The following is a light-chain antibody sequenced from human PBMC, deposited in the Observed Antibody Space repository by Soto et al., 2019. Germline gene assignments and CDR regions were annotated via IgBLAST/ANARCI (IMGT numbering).Light chain of an antibody. CDR2: GAS. Sequence: EIVLTQSPGTLSLSPGERATLSCRSSQTFSSSYLAWYQQKPGQAPRLLVYGASSRPTGIPDRFSGSESGTDCTLTIRGVEPEDCAVYYCQQYALAPGTFGQGTKGEIK. CDR1: QTFSSSY. CDR3: QQYALAPGT. J-gene: IGKJ1*01. V-gene: IGKV3-20*01.